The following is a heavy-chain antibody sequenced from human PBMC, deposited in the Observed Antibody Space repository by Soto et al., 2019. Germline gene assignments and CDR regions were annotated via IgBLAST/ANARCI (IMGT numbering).Heavy chain of an antibody. CDR1: GGSFSGYY. J-gene: IGHJ4*02. CDR2: INHSGST. D-gene: IGHD3-22*01. Sequence: SETLSLTCAVYGGSFSGYYWSWIRQPPGKGLEWIGEINHSGSTNYNPSLKSRVTISVDTSKNQFSLKLSSVTAADTAVYYCARDYYDSSGRPTIDYWGQGTQVT. CDR3: ARDYYDSSGRPTIDY. V-gene: IGHV4-34*01.